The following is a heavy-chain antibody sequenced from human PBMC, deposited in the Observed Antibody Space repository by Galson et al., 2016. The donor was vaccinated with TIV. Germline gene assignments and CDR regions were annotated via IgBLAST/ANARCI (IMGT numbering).Heavy chain of an antibody. CDR3: ARGRGIYDSSGYFLFDH. Sequence: SVKVSCKASGVTFSYFAFSWARQAPGQGLEWMGGIVPMFGTTNYAQKFPGRVTISADESTTTAYLELSSLRSEDTAVYYCARGRGIYDSSGYFLFDHWGQGTLVTVSS. D-gene: IGHD3-22*01. J-gene: IGHJ5*02. CDR2: IVPMFGTT. CDR1: GVTFSYFA. V-gene: IGHV1-69*13.